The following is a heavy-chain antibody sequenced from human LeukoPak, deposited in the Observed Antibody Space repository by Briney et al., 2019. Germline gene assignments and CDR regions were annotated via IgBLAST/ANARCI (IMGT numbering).Heavy chain of an antibody. CDR3: ARRAMTERGHSYGLDY. D-gene: IGHD5-18*01. CDR2: ISSSSGTYI. V-gene: IGHV3-21*01. CDR1: GFIFTSYS. Sequence: GGSLRLSCAASGFIFTSYSMNWVRQAPGKGLEWVSSISSSSGTYIYYADSVKGRFTISRDNAKNSLYLQMDSLRAEDTAVYYCARRAMTERGHSYGLDYWGQGTLVTVSS. J-gene: IGHJ4*02.